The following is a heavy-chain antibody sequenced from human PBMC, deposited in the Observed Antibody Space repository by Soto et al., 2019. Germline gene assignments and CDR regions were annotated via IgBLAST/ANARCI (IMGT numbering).Heavy chain of an antibody. D-gene: IGHD3-10*01. CDR1: GYTFTSYG. CDR3: ERERWLWFGELLRYGKGMDV. J-gene: IGHJ6*02. V-gene: IGHV1-18*01. Sequence: ASVKVSCKASGYTFTSYGISWVRQAPGQGLEWMGWISAYNGNTNYAQKLQGRVTMTTDTSTSTAYMELRSLRSDDTAVYYCERERWLWFGELLRYGKGMDVWGQGTTVTVSS. CDR2: ISAYNGNT.